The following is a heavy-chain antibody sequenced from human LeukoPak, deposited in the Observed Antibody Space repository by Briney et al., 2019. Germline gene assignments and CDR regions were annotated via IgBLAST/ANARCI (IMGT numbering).Heavy chain of an antibody. J-gene: IGHJ4*02. Sequence: GGSLRLSCAASGFTFSNYYMHWVRQAPGKGLVWVSHINSDGSNTNYADSVKGRFTISRDNAKNTLYLQMNSLRVEDTAVYYCGRGELPAAVDCWGQGTLDTVSS. D-gene: IGHD2-2*01. CDR1: GFTFSNYY. CDR3: GRGELPAAVDC. CDR2: INSDGSNT. V-gene: IGHV3-74*01.